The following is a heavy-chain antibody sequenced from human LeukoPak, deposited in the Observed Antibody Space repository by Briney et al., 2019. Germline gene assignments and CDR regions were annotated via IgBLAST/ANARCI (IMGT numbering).Heavy chain of an antibody. Sequence: SQTLSLTCTVSGGSISSGGYYCSWIRQHPGKGLEWIGYIYYSGSTSYNPSLKSRVAMSVDTSKNQFSLKLSSVTAADTAVYYCARVIPNSYYYDSSGYYCDYWGQGTLVTVSS. V-gene: IGHV4-31*03. D-gene: IGHD3-22*01. CDR3: ARVIPNSYYYDSSGYYCDY. CDR1: GGSISSGGYY. CDR2: IYYSGST. J-gene: IGHJ4*02.